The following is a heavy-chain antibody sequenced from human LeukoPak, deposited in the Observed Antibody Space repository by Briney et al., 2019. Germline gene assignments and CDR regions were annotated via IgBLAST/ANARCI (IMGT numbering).Heavy chain of an antibody. CDR3: TTDLNVDAFDI. CDR1: GFTFSNAW. J-gene: IGHJ3*02. CDR2: IKSKTDGGTT. Sequence: PGGSLRLSCAASGFTFSNAWMSWVRQAPGKGLEWVGRIKSKTDGGTTDYAAPVKGRFTISRDDSKNTLYLQMNSLKTEDTVVYYCTTDLNVDAFDIWGQGTMVTVSS. V-gene: IGHV3-15*01.